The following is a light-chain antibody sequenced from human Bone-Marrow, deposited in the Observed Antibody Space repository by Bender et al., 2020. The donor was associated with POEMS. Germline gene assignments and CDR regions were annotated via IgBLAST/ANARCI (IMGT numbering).Light chain of an antibody. Sequence: SYELTQPPSVSVSPGQTARITCSADVLPNQYVYWYQQRPGQAPVLVIYKDTERPSRIPARFSGSTSGTTVTLTISGVQAEDEADYYCQSADSSGPYARDVVFGGGTKLTVL. CDR2: KDT. CDR1: VLPNQY. CDR3: QSADSSGPYARDVV. V-gene: IGLV3-25*03. J-gene: IGLJ2*01.